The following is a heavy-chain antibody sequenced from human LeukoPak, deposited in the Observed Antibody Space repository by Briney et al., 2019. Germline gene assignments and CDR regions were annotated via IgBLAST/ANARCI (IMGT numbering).Heavy chain of an antibody. D-gene: IGHD3-10*01. CDR2: IYHSGSA. J-gene: IGHJ4*02. Sequence: SETLSLTCTVSGGSLSSGDYSWTWIRQSPGKGLEWIGYIYHSGSAYYNPSHKSRVTISEDGSRNQFSLKMTSVTAADTAVYYCARGVSGSYYADSWGQGTLVTVSS. CDR3: ARGVSGSYYADS. CDR1: GGSLSSGDYS. V-gene: IGHV4-30-2*06.